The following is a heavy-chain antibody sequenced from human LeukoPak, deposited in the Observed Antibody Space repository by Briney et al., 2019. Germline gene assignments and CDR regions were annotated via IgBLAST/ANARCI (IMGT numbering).Heavy chain of an antibody. V-gene: IGHV1-18*01. J-gene: IGHJ4*02. CDR2: ISAYNGNT. CDR3: ARGSALGEYGAGTPSDY. CDR1: GYTFTSYG. Sequence: ASVKVSCKASGYTFTSYGISWVRQAPGQGLEWMGWISAYNGNTNYAQKLQGRVTMTTDTSTSTAYMELRSLRSDDTALYYCARGSALGEYGAGTPSDYWGQGTLVTVSS. D-gene: IGHD3-10*01.